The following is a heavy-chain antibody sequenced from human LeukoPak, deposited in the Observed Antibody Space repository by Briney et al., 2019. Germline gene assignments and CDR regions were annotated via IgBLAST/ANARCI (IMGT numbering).Heavy chain of an antibody. Sequence: SETLSLTCTVSGGSISTYYWSWVRQPPGKGLEWIGSVYYNGGTNYSPSLKSRVTMSVDTSKNQFSLKLNSVGAADTAVYYCARTGYCNGGSCPNFDYWGQGTLVTVSS. CDR2: VYYNGGT. CDR3: ARTGYCNGGSCPNFDY. CDR1: GGSISTYY. V-gene: IGHV4-59*12. J-gene: IGHJ4*02. D-gene: IGHD2-15*01.